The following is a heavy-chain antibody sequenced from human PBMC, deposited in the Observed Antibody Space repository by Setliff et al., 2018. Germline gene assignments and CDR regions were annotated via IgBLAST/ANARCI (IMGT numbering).Heavy chain of an antibody. D-gene: IGHD3-10*01. CDR2: IYTNGET. Sequence: PSETLSLTCTVSGDSISSFYWSWIRQSPGKGLEWIGYIYTNGETNYNPSLKSRVTISVDPSKNQVSLRLASVTAADTAVYYCAKATGFGDLFIWGQGALVTVSS. V-gene: IGHV4-4*08. CDR3: AKATGFGDLFI. CDR1: GDSISSFY. J-gene: IGHJ4*02.